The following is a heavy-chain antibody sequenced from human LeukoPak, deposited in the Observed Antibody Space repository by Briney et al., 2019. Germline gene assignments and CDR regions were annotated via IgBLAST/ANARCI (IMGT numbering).Heavy chain of an antibody. J-gene: IGHJ4*02. CDR1: GGSISSGDYY. D-gene: IGHD6-25*01. CDR3: ARDGRKKDAAIY. V-gene: IGHV4-30-4*01. CDR2: IYYSGST. Sequence: PSETLSLTCTVSGGSISSGDYYWSRIPQPPGRGLEWIGYIYYSGSTYYNPSLKSRVTISVDTSKNQFSLKLSSVTAADTAVYYCARDGRKKDAAIYWGQGTLVTVSS.